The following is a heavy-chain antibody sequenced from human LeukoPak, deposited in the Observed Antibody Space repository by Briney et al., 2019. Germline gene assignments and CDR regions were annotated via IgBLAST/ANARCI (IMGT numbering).Heavy chain of an antibody. CDR1: GFTFSSYA. Sequence: GRSLRLSCAASGFTFSSYAMHWVRQAPGKGLEWVAVISYDGSNKYYADSVKGRFTISRDNSKNTLYLQMNSLRAEDTAVYYCARSFYPFYYFDYWAREPWSPSPQ. CDR2: ISYDGSNK. J-gene: IGHJ4*02. V-gene: IGHV3-30*01. CDR3: ARSFYPFYYFDY. D-gene: IGHD3-16*01.